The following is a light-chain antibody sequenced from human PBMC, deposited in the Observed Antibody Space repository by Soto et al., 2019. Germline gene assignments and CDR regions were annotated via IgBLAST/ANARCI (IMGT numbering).Light chain of an antibody. Sequence: EIVMTQSPGTLSVSPGERATLFCRASQSVSNKLAWYQQKPGQAPRLIIYGTSTRATGIPARFSGSGSGTDFTLTISSLQSEDFAIYYCQQHNKWPQFGGGTKVDIK. CDR3: QQHNKWPQ. CDR1: QSVSNK. J-gene: IGKJ4*02. CDR2: GTS. V-gene: IGKV3-15*01.